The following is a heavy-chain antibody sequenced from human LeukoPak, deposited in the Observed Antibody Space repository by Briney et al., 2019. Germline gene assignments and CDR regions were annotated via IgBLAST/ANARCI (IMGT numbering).Heavy chain of an antibody. CDR1: GFTFSDYY. J-gene: IGHJ4*02. CDR3: ARDRGVWGDTYYYDSSTYSLFDY. D-gene: IGHD3-22*01. V-gene: IGHV3-11*01. Sequence: GGSLRHSCAASGFTFSDYYMSWIRQAPGKGLEWVSVKGRFTISRDNAKNSLYLQMNSLRAEDTAVYYCARDRGVWGDTYYYDSSTYSLFDYWGQGTLVTVSS.